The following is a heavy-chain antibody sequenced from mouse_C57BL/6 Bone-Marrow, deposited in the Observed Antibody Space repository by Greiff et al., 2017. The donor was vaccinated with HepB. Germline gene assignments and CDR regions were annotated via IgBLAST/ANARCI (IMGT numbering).Heavy chain of an antibody. D-gene: IGHD2-1*01. CDR2: ISSGSSTI. CDR1: GFTFSDYG. CDR3: ARGDGNYDWYFDV. V-gene: IGHV5-17*01. Sequence: EVHLVESGGGLVKPGGSLKLSCAASGFTFSDYGMHWVRQAPEKGLEWVAYISSGSSTIYYADTLKGRFTISRDNAKNTLFLQMTSLRSEDTAMYYCARGDGNYDWYFDVWGTGTTVTVSS. J-gene: IGHJ1*03.